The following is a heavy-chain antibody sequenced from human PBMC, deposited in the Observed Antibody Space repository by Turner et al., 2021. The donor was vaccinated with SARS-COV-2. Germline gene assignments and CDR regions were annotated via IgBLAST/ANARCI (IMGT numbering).Heavy chain of an antibody. CDR1: GYTFTGYY. V-gene: IGHV1-2*07. D-gene: IGHD6-6*01. CDR2: INPNSGGT. CDR3: ARVSSLSYYFDY. Sequence: QVQLVQSGAEVKKPGASVKVSCKASGYTFTGYYMYWVRQAPGQGLEWMEWINPNSGGTNCAHKFQARVTMTRDTSISPAYMALSRLRSYDTAVYYCARVSSLSYYFDYWGQGTLVTVSS. J-gene: IGHJ4*02.